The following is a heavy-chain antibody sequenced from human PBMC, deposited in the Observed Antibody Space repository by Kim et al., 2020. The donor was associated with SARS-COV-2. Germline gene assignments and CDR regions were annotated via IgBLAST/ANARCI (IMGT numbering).Heavy chain of an antibody. CDR1: GGSFSGYY. CDR2: INHSGST. V-gene: IGHV4-34*01. Sequence: SETLSLTCAVYGGSFSGYYWSWIRQPPGMGLEWIGEINHSGSTNYNPSLKSRVTISVDTSKNQFSLKLSSVTAADTAVYYCARGPMGVVVAATQRWFDPWGQGTLVTVSS. CDR3: ARGPMGVVVAATQRWFDP. J-gene: IGHJ5*02. D-gene: IGHD2-15*01.